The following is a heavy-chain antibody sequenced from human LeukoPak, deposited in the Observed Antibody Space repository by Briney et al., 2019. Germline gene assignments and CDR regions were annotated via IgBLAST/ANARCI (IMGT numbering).Heavy chain of an antibody. D-gene: IGHD3-10*01. CDR1: GGTFSSYA. CDR2: IIPIFGTA. V-gene: IGHV1-69*13. CDR3: ARADPYYYGSGSYYNAEYFQH. Sequence: SVKVSCKASGGTFSSYAISWVRQAPGQGLEWMGGIIPIFGTANYAQKFQGRVTITADESTSTAYMELSSLRSEDTAVCYCARADPYYYGSGSYYNAEYFQHWGQGTLVTVSS. J-gene: IGHJ1*01.